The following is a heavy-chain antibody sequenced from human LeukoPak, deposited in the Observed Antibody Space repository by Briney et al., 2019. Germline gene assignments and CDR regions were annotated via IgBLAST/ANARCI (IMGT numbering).Heavy chain of an antibody. CDR3: TAEYRDSSGWYGAFDI. J-gene: IGHJ3*02. Sequence: GGALSLSCAASGFISTNAWMSWVRQAAGQGLEWVGRVKSKTDGGATDFAAPVKGRFTISRDDSRNTLYLHMNSLRIEDTAVYYCTAEYRDSSGWYGAFDIWGQGTMVTVSS. D-gene: IGHD6-19*01. CDR2: VKSKTDGGAT. CDR1: GFISTNAW. V-gene: IGHV3-15*01.